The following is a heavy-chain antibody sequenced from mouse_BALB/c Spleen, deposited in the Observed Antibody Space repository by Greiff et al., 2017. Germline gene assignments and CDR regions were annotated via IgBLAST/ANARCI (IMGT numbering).Heavy chain of an antibody. CDR3: AREGYYYGSRYAMDY. V-gene: IGHV2-6-7*01. CDR2: IWGDGST. J-gene: IGHJ4*01. D-gene: IGHD1-1*01. Sequence: VQLQQSGPGLVAPSQSLSITCTVSGFSLTGYGVNWVRQPPGKGLEWLGMIWGDGSTDYNSALKSRLSISKDNSKSQVFLKMNSLQTDDTARYYCAREGYYYGSRYAMDYWGQGTSVTVSS. CDR1: GFSLTGYG.